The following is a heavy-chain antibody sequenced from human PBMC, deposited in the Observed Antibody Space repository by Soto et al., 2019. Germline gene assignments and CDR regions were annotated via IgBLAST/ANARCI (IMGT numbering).Heavy chain of an antibody. CDR3: ARVGGDDFGDYGGFDY. CDR2: IYYSGRT. CDR1: GGSIRDYF. Sequence: XGTLALTCTVSGGSIRDYFWTWIRQPPGKGLEWIGYIYYSGRTNYNPSLKSRVSISVDTSKNHFSLQLRSVTAADTAVYYCARVGGDDFGDYGGFDYWGQGTRVTVSS. D-gene: IGHD4-17*01. J-gene: IGHJ4*02. V-gene: IGHV4-59*01.